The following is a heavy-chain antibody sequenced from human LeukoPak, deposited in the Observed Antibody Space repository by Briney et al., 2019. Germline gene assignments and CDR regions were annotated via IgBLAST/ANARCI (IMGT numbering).Heavy chain of an antibody. J-gene: IGHJ6*04. CDR1: GFTFSSYE. Sequence: GGSLRLSCAASGFTFSSYEMNWVRQAPGKGLEWVSYISSSGSTIYYADSVKGRFTISRDNAKNSLYLQMNSLRAEDTAVYYCARGDYCSSTSCYPYYYYYGMDVWGKGTTVTVSS. D-gene: IGHD2-2*01. CDR3: ARGDYCSSTSCYPYYYYYGMDV. CDR2: ISSSGSTI. V-gene: IGHV3-48*03.